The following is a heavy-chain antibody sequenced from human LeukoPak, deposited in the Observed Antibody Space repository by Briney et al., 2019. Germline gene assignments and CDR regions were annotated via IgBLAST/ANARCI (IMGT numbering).Heavy chain of an antibody. V-gene: IGHV4-39*07. CDR2: INHSGSS. D-gene: IGHD3-22*01. CDR1: GGSISSSTYY. J-gene: IGHJ4*02. Sequence: SETLSLTCTVSGGSISSSTYYWSWIRQPPGKGLEWIGEINHSGSSNYNPSLKSRVTISVDTSKNQFSLKLSSVTAADTAVYYCARNWAPYDYDSSGYGYFDYWGQGTLVTVSS. CDR3: ARNWAPYDYDSSGYGYFDY.